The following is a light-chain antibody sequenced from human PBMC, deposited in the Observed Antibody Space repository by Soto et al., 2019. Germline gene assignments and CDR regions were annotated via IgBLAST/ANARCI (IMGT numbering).Light chain of an antibody. CDR2: DAS. V-gene: IGKV3-11*01. CDR3: QQRSNWPRT. CDR1: QSVSSY. Sequence: EIVLTQSPATLSLSPGERATLSCRASQSVSSYLAWYQQKPGQAPRLLIYDASNRATGIPARFSGSASGTAFTLTIRCLEPEDFAVYYCQQRSNWPRTFGQGTKVEIK. J-gene: IGKJ1*01.